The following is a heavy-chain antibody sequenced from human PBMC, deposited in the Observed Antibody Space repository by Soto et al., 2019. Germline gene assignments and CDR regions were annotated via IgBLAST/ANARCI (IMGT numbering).Heavy chain of an antibody. V-gene: IGHV1-46*01. D-gene: IGHD2-15*01. CDR1: GYTFTSYY. Sequence: GASVKVSCKASGYTFTSYYMHWVRQAPGQGLEWMGIINPSGGSTSYAQKFQGRVTMTRDTSTSTVYMELSSLRSEDTAVYYCASATPDCSGGSCHPGPHYWGQGTLVTVSS. CDR2: INPSGGST. J-gene: IGHJ4*02. CDR3: ASATPDCSGGSCHPGPHY.